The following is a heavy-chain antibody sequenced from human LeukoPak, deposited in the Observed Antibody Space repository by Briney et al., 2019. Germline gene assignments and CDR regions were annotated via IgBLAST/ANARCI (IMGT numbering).Heavy chain of an antibody. J-gene: IGHJ4*02. CDR2: IRYDGSNK. V-gene: IGHV3-30*02. Sequence: GGSLRLSCAASGFTFSSYGMHWVRQAPGKGLEWVAFIRYDGSNKYYADSVKGRFTISRDNSKNTLYLQMNSLRAEDTAVYYCARSSYGDYAHYYFDYWGQGTLVTVSS. CDR1: GFTFSSYG. CDR3: ARSSYGDYAHYYFDY. D-gene: IGHD4-17*01.